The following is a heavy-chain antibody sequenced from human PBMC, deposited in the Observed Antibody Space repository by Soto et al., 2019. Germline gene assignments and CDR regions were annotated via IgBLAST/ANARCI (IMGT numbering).Heavy chain of an antibody. CDR3: ASQGPYSGSYPFDS. J-gene: IGHJ4*02. Sequence: QVQLVQSGAEVKKPGSSVKVSCKASGGTFSSYTISWVRQAPGQGLEWMGRIIPILGIANYAQKFQGRGTITAHKSTSTAYMELSSLRSEDTAVYYFASQGPYSGSYPFDSWAKGTLVTVSS. V-gene: IGHV1-69*02. D-gene: IGHD1-26*01. CDR2: IIPILGIA. CDR1: GGTFSSYT.